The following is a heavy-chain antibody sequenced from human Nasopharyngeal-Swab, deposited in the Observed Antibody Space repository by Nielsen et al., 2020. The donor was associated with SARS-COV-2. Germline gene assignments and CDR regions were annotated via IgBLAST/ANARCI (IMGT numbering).Heavy chain of an antibody. CDR3: ANRRLEGIDV. CDR1: GYTFTTYN. D-gene: IGHD1-1*01. V-gene: IGHV1-46*01. CDR2: INPSGGDT. J-gene: IGHJ6*02. Sequence: ASVKVSCKAPGYTFTTYNVHWVRQAPGQGLEWMGRINPSGGDTGYAQKFQGRVTMTRDTSTSTVYMEVSSLRSEDTAVYYCANRRLEGIDVWGQGTTVTVSS.